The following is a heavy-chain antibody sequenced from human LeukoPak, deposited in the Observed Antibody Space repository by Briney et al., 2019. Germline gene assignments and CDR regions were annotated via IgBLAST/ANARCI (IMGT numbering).Heavy chain of an antibody. CDR2: IYSDNT. D-gene: IGHD4/OR15-4a*01. J-gene: IGHJ4*02. Sequence: GGSLRLSCTVSGFTVSTNSMSWVRQAPGKELKWVSFIYSDNTHYSDSVKGRFTISRDNSKNTLYLQMNSLRAEDTAVYYCARRAGAYSHPYDYWGQGTLVTVSS. CDR1: GFTVSTNS. V-gene: IGHV3-53*01. CDR3: ARRAGAYSHPYDY.